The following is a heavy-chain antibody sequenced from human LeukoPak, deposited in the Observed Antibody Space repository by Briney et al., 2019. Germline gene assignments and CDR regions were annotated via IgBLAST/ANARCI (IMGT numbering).Heavy chain of an antibody. CDR1: GYTFTGYY. CDR2: INPNSGGT. D-gene: IGHD3-10*01. J-gene: IGHJ4*02. Sequence: GAPVKVSCKASGYTFTGYYMHWVRQAPGQGLEWMGWINPNSGGTNYAQKFQGRVTMTRDTSISTAYMELSRLRSDDTAVYYCARVITMVQEVYDYWGQGTLVTVSS. CDR3: ARVITMVQEVYDY. V-gene: IGHV1-2*02.